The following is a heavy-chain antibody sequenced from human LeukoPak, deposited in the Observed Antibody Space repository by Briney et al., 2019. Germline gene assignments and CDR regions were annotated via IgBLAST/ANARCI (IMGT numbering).Heavy chain of an antibody. CDR2: IIPIFGTA. V-gene: IGHV1-69*05. Sequence: SVKVSCKASGGTFSSYAISWVRQAPGQGLGWMGRIIPIFGTANYAQKFQGRVTITTDESTSTAYMELSSLRSEDTAVYYCARERVVGATTSCDYWGQGTLVTVSS. CDR3: ARERVVGATTSCDY. CDR1: GGTFSSYA. D-gene: IGHD1-26*01. J-gene: IGHJ4*02.